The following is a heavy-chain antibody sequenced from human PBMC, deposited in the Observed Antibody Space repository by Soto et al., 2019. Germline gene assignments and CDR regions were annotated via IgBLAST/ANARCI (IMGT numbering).Heavy chain of an antibody. V-gene: IGHV3-33*01. J-gene: IGHJ4*02. CDR1: GFTCRGYV. Sequence: GGARRLSCRTSGFTCRGYVMHWVRQSSGKGLDWVAVLWHDGSDKFYADSVKGRFTISRDNSQNTLYLQMNSLRADDTSVYYCARDHGGQSGNFIFDNWGQGT. CDR3: ARDHGGQSGNFIFDN. CDR2: LWHDGSDK. D-gene: IGHD3-16*01.